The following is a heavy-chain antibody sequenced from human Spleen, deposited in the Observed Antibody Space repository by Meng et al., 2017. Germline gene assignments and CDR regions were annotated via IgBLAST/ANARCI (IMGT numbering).Heavy chain of an antibody. CDR1: GVSISSGGFS. D-gene: IGHD3-22*01. V-gene: IGHV4-30-2*01. Sequence: QLRLKESGSGLVKPSQPLSLTCAVSGVSISSGGFSWSWIRQPPGKGLEWIGYIFHSGRTNYNPSLKSRVTISVDRTKNHFSLRLNSVTAADTAVYYCARSPRYYYDASGYPNWFDTWGQGTLVTVSS. CDR2: IFHSGRT. J-gene: IGHJ5*02. CDR3: ARSPRYYYDASGYPNWFDT.